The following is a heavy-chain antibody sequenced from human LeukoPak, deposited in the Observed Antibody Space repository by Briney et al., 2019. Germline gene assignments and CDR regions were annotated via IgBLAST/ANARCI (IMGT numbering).Heavy chain of an antibody. CDR3: ARDGLKTMVRGKIHYYYMDV. Sequence: PSETLSLTCTVSGGSVTDYYWSWIRQPAGKGLEWIGRIYTSGSTHYNPSLKSRVTISVDTSKNQFSLKLSSVTAADTAMYYCARDGLKTMVRGKIHYYYMDVWGKGTTVTVSS. CDR1: GGSVTDYY. D-gene: IGHD3-10*01. J-gene: IGHJ6*03. V-gene: IGHV4-4*07. CDR2: IYTSGST.